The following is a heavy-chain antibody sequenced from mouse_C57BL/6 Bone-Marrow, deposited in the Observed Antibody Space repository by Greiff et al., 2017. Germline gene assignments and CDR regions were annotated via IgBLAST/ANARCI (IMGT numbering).Heavy chain of an antibody. CDR3: ARGGIYDGYYCAMDY. Sequence: VQVVESGAELARPGASVKLSCKASGYTFTSYGISWVKQRTGQGLEWIGEIYPRSGNTYYNEKFKGKATLTADKSSSTAYMELRSLTSEDSAVYFCARGGIYDGYYCAMDYWGQGTSVTVSS. V-gene: IGHV1-81*01. J-gene: IGHJ4*01. CDR1: GYTFTSYG. D-gene: IGHD2-3*01. CDR2: IYPRSGNT.